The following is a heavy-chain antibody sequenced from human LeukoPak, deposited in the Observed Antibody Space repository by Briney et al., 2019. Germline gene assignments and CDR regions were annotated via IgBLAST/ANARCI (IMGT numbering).Heavy chain of an antibody. D-gene: IGHD3-3*01. J-gene: IGHJ3*02. CDR3: ASSPRQNYDFWSGYYYDAFDI. V-gene: IGHV1-2*02. CDR1: GYTFTGYY. Sequence: ASVKVSCKASGYTFTGYYMHWVRQAPGQGLEWMGWINPNSGGTNYAQKFQGRVTMTRDTSISTAYMELSRLRSDDTAVYYCASSPRQNYDFWSGYYYDAFDIWGQGTMVTVSS. CDR2: INPNSGGT.